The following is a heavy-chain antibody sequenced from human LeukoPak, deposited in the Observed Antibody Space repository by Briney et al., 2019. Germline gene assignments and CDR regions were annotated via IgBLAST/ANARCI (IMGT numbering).Heavy chain of an antibody. CDR2: VDHTGST. Sequence: SETLSLTCSVSDDSITMYYWTWIRQPPGKGLEWIGYVDHTGSTNFNPSLNGRVSISRDTSKNLFSLRLRSVTAADAAVYFCARGRVSSSTWYSTYYYYFYMDVWGKGTTVTVSS. CDR1: DDSITMYY. V-gene: IGHV4-59*01. J-gene: IGHJ6*03. D-gene: IGHD4-11*01. CDR3: ARGRVSSSTWYSTYYYYFYMDV.